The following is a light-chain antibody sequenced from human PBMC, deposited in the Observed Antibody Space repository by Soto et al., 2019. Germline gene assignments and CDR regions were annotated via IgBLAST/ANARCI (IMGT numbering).Light chain of an antibody. CDR3: QSYDASFGV. CDR2: DDN. V-gene: IGLV6-57*04. Sequence: LTQPHSVSESPGKTVTISCTRSSGSIASHFVHWYQQRPGSAPATVIYDDNQRPSGVPDRFSGSIDSSSNSASLTISGLKTEDEADYYCQSYDASFGVFGGGTKLTVL. CDR1: SGSIASHF. J-gene: IGLJ3*02.